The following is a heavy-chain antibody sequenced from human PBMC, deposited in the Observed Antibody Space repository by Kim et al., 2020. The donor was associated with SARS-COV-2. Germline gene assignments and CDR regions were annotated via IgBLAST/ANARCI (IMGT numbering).Heavy chain of an antibody. CDR1: GFTFSSFG. CDR2: INPDGRST. CDR3: ARGNYYGMDV. V-gene: IGHV3-74*01. J-gene: IGHJ6*02. Sequence: GGSLRLSCAASGFTFSSFGMHWVRQDPGKGLVCVSRINPDGRSTSYADSMKGRFTISRDNAKNTLHLQMNSLRAEDTAVYFCARGNYYGMDVWGQGTTITVS.